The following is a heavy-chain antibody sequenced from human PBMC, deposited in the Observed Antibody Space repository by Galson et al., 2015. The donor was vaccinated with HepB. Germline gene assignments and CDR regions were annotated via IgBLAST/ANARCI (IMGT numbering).Heavy chain of an antibody. Sequence: SLRLSCAASGFTFSSYAMHWVRQAPGKGLEYVSAISSNGGSTYYANSVKGRFTISRDNSKNTLYLQIGSLRAEDMAVYYCARDGGKKDYDLDYWGQGTLVTVSS. J-gene: IGHJ4*02. CDR3: ARDGGKKDYDLDY. CDR2: ISSNGGST. CDR1: GFTFSSYA. V-gene: IGHV3-64*01. D-gene: IGHD4-17*01.